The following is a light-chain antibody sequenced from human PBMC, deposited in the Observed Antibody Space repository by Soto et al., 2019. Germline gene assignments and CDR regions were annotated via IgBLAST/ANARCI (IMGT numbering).Light chain of an antibody. Sequence: QSALTQPASVSGSPGQSITISCTGTSSDVGGYNYVSWFQQHPDKAPKLMIYEVSHRPSGVSNRFSGSKSGNTASLTISGLQAEDEADYYCSSYTGSSYSIFGGRTKLTVL. J-gene: IGLJ2*01. CDR3: SSYTGSSYSI. V-gene: IGLV2-14*01. CDR2: EVS. CDR1: SSDVGGYNY.